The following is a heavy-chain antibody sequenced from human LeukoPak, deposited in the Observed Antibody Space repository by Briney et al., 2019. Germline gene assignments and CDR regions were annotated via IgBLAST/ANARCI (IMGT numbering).Heavy chain of an antibody. CDR3: ARGEGTYYYESSGYPPAYYFDY. CDR1: GYTFTSYY. D-gene: IGHD3-22*01. J-gene: IGHJ4*02. Sequence: GASVKVSCKASGYTFTSYYMHWVRQAPGQGLEWMGLINPSGGSTSYAQKFQGRVTMTRDTSTSTVYMELSSLRSEDTAVYYCARGEGTYYYESSGYPPAYYFDYWGQGTLVTVSS. CDR2: INPSGGST. V-gene: IGHV1-46*01.